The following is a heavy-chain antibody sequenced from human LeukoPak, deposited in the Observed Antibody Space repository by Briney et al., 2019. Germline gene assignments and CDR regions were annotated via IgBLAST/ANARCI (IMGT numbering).Heavy chain of an antibody. CDR2: ISAYDGNT. CDR1: GYPFSSYG. Sequence: ASVKVSCKASGYPFSSYGISWVRQAPGQGLEWMGWISAYDGNTNYAQKVQGRVTMTTDTSTSTAYMELRSLRSDDTAVYYCARDRYGYSSSSGELDWGQGTLVTVSS. D-gene: IGHD6-6*01. V-gene: IGHV1-18*01. J-gene: IGHJ4*02. CDR3: ARDRYGYSSSSGELD.